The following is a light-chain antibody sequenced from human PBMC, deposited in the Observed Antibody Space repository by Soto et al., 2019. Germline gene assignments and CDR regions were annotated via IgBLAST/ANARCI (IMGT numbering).Light chain of an antibody. CDR1: QSVSSSY. CDR2: GAS. J-gene: IGKJ5*01. CDR3: QQYGSSPPIT. V-gene: IGKV3-20*01. Sequence: EIVLTQSPGTLSLSAGKRATLCCRASQSVSSSYLAWYQQKPGQATRLLIYGASSRTDGIPDRFSGSGSGTDFTLTISRLEPEDFAAYYCQQYGSSPPITFGQGTRLEI.